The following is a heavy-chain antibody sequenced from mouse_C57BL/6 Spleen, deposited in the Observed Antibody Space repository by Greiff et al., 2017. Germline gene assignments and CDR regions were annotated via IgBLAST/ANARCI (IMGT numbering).Heavy chain of an antibody. Sequence: EADGGLVQPKGSLKLSCAASGFSFNTYAMHWVRQAPGKGLEWAARTRSKSNNYATYYADSVKDRFTISRDDSESMLYLQMNNLETEDAAMYYCVRSPWFAYWGQGTLVTVSA. CDR3: VRSPWFAY. CDR2: TRSKSNNYAT. V-gene: IGHV10-1*01. J-gene: IGHJ3*01. CDR1: GFSFNTYA.